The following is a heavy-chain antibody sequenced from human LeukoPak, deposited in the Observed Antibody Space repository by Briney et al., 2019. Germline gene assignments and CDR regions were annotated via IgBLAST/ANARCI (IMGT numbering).Heavy chain of an antibody. CDR1: GFTFSTYW. J-gene: IGHJ4*02. D-gene: IGHD3-16*01. Sequence: PGGSLRLSCVASGFTFSTYWMSWVRQAPGKGLEWVANIKQDGSEKYYVDSVKGRFTISRDNAKNSLYLQMNRLRAEDTAVYYCARVYNLLVGDYDYVWGSPAMYYFDYWGQGTLVTVSS. CDR2: IKQDGSEK. CDR3: ARVYNLLVGDYDYVWGSPAMYYFDY. V-gene: IGHV3-7*01.